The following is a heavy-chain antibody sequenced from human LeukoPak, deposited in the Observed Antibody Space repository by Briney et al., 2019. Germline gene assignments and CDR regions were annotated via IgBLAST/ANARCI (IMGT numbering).Heavy chain of an antibody. CDR1: GYTFTSYG. CDR2: ISAYNGNT. Sequence: ASVKVSCKASGYTFTSYGISWVRQAPGQGLEWMGWISAYNGNTNYAQKLQGRVTMTTDTSTSTAYMELRSLRSDDTAVYYRARAGGVVPAAMVGYWGQGTLVTVSS. D-gene: IGHD2-2*01. CDR3: ARAGGVVPAAMVGY. J-gene: IGHJ4*02. V-gene: IGHV1-18*01.